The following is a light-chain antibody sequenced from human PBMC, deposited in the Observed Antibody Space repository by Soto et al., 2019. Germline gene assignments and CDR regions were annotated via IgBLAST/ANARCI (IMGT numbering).Light chain of an antibody. Sequence: DIQMTQSPGSLSASVGDRVTITCRASQSITKNLNWYHHKPGKAPELLIYHASDSQAGVPSRFSGSGSGTDFTLIISGLQPEDFATYFCQQSYSSPYTFGQGTKVEIK. V-gene: IGKV1-39*01. CDR3: QQSYSSPYT. CDR1: QSITKN. J-gene: IGKJ2*01. CDR2: HAS.